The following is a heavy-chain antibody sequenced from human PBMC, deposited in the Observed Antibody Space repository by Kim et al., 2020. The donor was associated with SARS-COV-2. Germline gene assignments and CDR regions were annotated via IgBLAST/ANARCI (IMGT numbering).Heavy chain of an antibody. CDR3: FGYDCRGGSCI. D-gene: IGHD2-15*01. J-gene: IGHJ3*02. CDR2: IWSRDPYAT. CDR1: GFTLSGSS. V-gene: IGHV3-73*01. Sequence: GGSLRLSCAASGFTLSGSSLHWVRQAAGKGLEWVGRIWSRDPYATAYAASVRGRFTISRDDSKNTAYLQMNSLKGDDTAVYYCFGYDCRGGSCIGG.